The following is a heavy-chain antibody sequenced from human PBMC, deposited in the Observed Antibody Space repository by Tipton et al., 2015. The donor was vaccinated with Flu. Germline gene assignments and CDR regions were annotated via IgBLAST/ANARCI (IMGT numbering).Heavy chain of an antibody. CDR3: ARAFIALCDY. CDR2: ITGNGLTK. CDR1: GFAFSNYD. J-gene: IGHJ4*02. V-gene: IGHV3-48*03. D-gene: IGHD6-13*01. Sequence: GSLRLSCAASGFAFSNYDMNWVRQAPGKGLEWVSKITGNGLTKHYVDSVKGRFTISRDNAKNSMYLQMNSLRAEDTAVYYCARAFIALCDYWGQGTLVTVSS.